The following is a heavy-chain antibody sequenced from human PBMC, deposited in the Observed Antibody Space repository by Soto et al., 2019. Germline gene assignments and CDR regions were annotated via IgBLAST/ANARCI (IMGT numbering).Heavy chain of an antibody. D-gene: IGHD1-20*01. V-gene: IGHV2-5*02. J-gene: IGHJ4*02. Sequence: QITLKESGPTLVTPTQTLTLTCSFSGFSLTSRPMGVGWIRQSPGKALEWLAVIYWDDDKRYSPSLRSRFTISKDTSKNQVVLTMTNMDPVDTATYYCAHRLGGYTWNDGYFDYWGQGTLVTVSS. CDR3: AHRLGGYTWNDGYFDY. CDR1: GFSLTSRPMG. CDR2: IYWDDDK.